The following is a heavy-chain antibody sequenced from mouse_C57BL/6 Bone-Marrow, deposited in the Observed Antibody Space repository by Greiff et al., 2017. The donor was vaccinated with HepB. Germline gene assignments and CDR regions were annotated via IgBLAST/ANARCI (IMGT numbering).Heavy chain of an antibody. Sequence: QVQLQQSGPELVKPGASVKISCKASGYAFSSSWMNWVKQRPGKGLEWIGRIYPGDGDTNYNGKFKGKATLTADKSSSTAYMQLSSLTSEDSAVYFWARGQLRLLFAYWGQGTLVTVSA. V-gene: IGHV1-82*01. J-gene: IGHJ3*01. CDR1: GYAFSSSW. CDR3: ARGQLRLLFAY. D-gene: IGHD3-2*02. CDR2: IYPGDGDT.